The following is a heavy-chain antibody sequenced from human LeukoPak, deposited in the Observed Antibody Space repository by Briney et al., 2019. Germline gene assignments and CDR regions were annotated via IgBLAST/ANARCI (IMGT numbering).Heavy chain of an antibody. D-gene: IGHD1-26*01. J-gene: IGHJ6*04. CDR2: ISGSGGST. Sequence: GGSLRLSCAASGFTFSSYGMSWVRQAPGKGLEWVSAISGSGGSTYYADSVKGRFTISRDNSKNTLYLQMNSLRAEDTAVYYCAKDRRGSYYGMDVWGKGTTVTVSS. CDR3: AKDRRGSYYGMDV. CDR1: GFTFSSYG. V-gene: IGHV3-23*01.